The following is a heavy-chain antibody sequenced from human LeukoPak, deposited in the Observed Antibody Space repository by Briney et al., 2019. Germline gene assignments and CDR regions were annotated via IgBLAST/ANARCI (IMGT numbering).Heavy chain of an antibody. Sequence: PGRSLRLSCAASGFTFSSYAMHWVRQAPGKGLEWVAVISYDGSNKYYADSVKGRFTISRDNSKSTLYLQMNSLRAEDTAVYYCARDSGFSGTQRGEYWGQGTLVTVSS. J-gene: IGHJ4*02. V-gene: IGHV3-30*04. CDR2: ISYDGSNK. CDR1: GFTFSSYA. D-gene: IGHD3/OR15-3a*01. CDR3: ARDSGFSGTQRGEY.